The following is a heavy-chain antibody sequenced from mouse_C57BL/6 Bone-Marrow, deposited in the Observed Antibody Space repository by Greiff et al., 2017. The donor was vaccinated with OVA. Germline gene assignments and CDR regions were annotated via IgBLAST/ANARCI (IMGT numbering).Heavy chain of an antibody. CDR2: ISSGSSTN. Sequence: EVQLVESGGGLVKPGGSLKLSCAASGFTFSDYGMHWVRQAPEKGLEWVAYISSGSSTNYYADTVKGRFTISRDNAKNTLLLQMTSLRSEDTAMYYCARGEVYDFDYWGQGTTLTVSS. CDR3: ARGEVYDFDY. V-gene: IGHV5-17*01. J-gene: IGHJ2*01. D-gene: IGHD2-3*01. CDR1: GFTFSDYG.